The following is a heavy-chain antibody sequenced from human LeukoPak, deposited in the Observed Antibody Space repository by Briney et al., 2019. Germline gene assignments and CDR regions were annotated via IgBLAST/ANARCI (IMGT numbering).Heavy chain of an antibody. D-gene: IGHD3-22*01. CDR3: ARDGDSSGYPYY. V-gene: IGHV3-30*19. Sequence: PGGSLRLSCAASGFTFSSYGMHWVRQAPGKGLEWAAVIWYDGSNKYYADSVKGRFTISRDNSKNTLYLQMNSLRAEDTAVYYCARDGDSSGYPYYWGQGTLVTVSS. CDR2: IWYDGSNK. J-gene: IGHJ4*02. CDR1: GFTFSSYG.